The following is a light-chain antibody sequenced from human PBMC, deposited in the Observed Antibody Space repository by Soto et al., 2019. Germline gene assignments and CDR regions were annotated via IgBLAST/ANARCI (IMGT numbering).Light chain of an antibody. J-gene: IGKJ1*01. Sequence: DIVMTQSPLSLSVTPGEPASISCRSSQSLLHSNGYNYLDWYLQKPGQSPQLLIYLGSDRASGVPDRFSGSGLGTDFTLKISRVEAEDVGVYYCMQALQTPWTFGQGTKVEIK. CDR3: MQALQTPWT. CDR2: LGS. CDR1: QSLLHSNGYNY. V-gene: IGKV2-28*01.